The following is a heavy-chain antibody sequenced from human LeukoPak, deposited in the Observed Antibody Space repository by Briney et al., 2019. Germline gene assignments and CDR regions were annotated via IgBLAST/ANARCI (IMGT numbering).Heavy chain of an antibody. D-gene: IGHD3-9*01. CDR1: GFTFSSYA. Sequence: PGGSLRLSCAASGFTFSSYAMSWVRQAPGKGLEWVSAISGSGGSTYYADSVKSRFTISRDNSKNTLYLQMNSLRAEDTAVYYCATTIPPYYDILTGYSDYWGQGTLVTVSS. CDR3: ATTIPPYYDILTGYSDY. CDR2: ISGSGGST. V-gene: IGHV3-23*01. J-gene: IGHJ4*02.